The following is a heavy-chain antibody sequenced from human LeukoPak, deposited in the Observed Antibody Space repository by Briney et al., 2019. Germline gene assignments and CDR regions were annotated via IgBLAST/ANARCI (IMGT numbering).Heavy chain of an antibody. CDR1: GYTFTSYG. CDR3: AREWARLGELID. Sequence: ASVKVSCKASGYTFTSYGIIWVRQAPGQGLEWMGWISAYNGNTNYAQKLQGRVTMTTDTSTSTAYMELRSLRSDDTAVYYCAREWARLGELIDWGQGTLVTVSS. D-gene: IGHD3-16*01. V-gene: IGHV1-18*01. J-gene: IGHJ4*02. CDR2: ISAYNGNT.